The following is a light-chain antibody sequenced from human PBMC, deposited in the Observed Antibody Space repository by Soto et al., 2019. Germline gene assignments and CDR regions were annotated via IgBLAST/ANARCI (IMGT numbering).Light chain of an antibody. J-gene: IGKJ3*01. CDR1: QDIRKS. CDR3: LQYDSLPLT. CDR2: DSS. Sequence: DIQMTQSPSSLSASVGDRVTITCQASQDIRKSLNWYQQKPGKAPKLLIYDSSNLEKGVPSRFSGGGSGTHFTFTLSSLQPEDLATYYCLQYDSLPLTFGPGTKVDL. V-gene: IGKV1-33*01.